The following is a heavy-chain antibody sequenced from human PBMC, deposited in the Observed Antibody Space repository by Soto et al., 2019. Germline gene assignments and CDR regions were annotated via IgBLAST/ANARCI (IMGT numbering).Heavy chain of an antibody. CDR1: GGSSISSSSYY. Sequence: SETLSLTCTVSGGSSISSSSYYWGWIRQPPGKGLEWIGSIYYSGNTYYNPSLKSRVTISVDTSKNQFSLKLSSVTAADTAVYYCARRRSSGWDYDYWGQGTLVTVSS. J-gene: IGHJ4*02. D-gene: IGHD6-19*01. CDR2: IYYSGNT. V-gene: IGHV4-39*01. CDR3: ARRRSSGWDYDY.